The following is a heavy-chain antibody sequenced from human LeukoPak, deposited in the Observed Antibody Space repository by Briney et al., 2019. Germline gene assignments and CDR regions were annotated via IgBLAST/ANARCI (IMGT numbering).Heavy chain of an antibody. CDR1: GFTFDDYA. V-gene: IGHV3-30*18. J-gene: IGHJ6*02. CDR3: AKEVGYGMDV. Sequence: GRSLRLSCAASGFTFDDYAMHWVRQAPGKGLEWVAVIPYDGSNKYYADSVKGRFTISRDNSKNTLYLQMNTLRAEDTAVYYCAKEVGYGMDVWGQGTTVTVSS. CDR2: IPYDGSNK. D-gene: IGHD1-26*01.